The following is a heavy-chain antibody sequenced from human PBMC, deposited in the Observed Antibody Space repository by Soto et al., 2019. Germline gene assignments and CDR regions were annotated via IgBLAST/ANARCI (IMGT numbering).Heavy chain of an antibody. Sequence: QVQLVESGGGVVQPGTSLRLSCAVSGFTFGNHAMHWVRQAPGKGLEWVAQIWFDGSNKYFSEPVKGRFTISRDNSQNMLYLQMNGLRADDTGVYYCARDGQQLTPYSMDVW. CDR2: IWFDGSNK. V-gene: IGHV3-33*01. J-gene: IGHJ6*01. D-gene: IGHD6-13*01. CDR1: GFTFGNHA. CDR3: ARDGQQLTPYSMDV.